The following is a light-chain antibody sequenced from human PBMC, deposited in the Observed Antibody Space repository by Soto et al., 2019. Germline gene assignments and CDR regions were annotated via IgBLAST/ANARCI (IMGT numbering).Light chain of an antibody. V-gene: IGKV3-15*01. CDR1: QSVSSN. Sequence: EIVMTQSPATLSVSPGERATLSCRASQSVSSNLAWYQQEPGQAPRLLIYGASTRATGIPARFSGSRSGTEFTLTISSLQSEDFAVYYCQQYNNWPRTFGQGTKVELK. J-gene: IGKJ1*01. CDR3: QQYNNWPRT. CDR2: GAS.